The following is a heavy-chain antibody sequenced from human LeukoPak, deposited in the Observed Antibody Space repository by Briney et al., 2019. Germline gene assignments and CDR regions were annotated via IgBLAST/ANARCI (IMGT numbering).Heavy chain of an antibody. CDR2: ISWNSGSI. CDR3: AKDGDYYGSGSHFDY. V-gene: IGHV3-9*01. D-gene: IGHD3-10*01. J-gene: IGHJ4*02. Sequence: GGSLRLSCAASGFTFDDYAMHWVRQAPGKGLEWVSGISWNSGSIGYADSVKGRFTISRDNAKNSLYLQMNSLRAEDTALYYCAKDGDYYGSGSHFDYWGQGTLVTVSS. CDR1: GFTFDDYA.